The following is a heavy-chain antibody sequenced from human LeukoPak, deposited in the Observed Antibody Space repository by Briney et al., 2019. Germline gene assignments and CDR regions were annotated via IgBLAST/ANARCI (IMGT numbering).Heavy chain of an antibody. Sequence: SVKVSCKASGYTFTSYGISWVRQAPGQGLEWMGRIIPILGIANYAQKFQGRVTITADKSTSTAYMELSSLRSEDTAVYYCAREDGGYYYGSGSYSDYWGQGTLVTVSS. CDR2: IIPILGIA. J-gene: IGHJ4*02. CDR3: AREDGGYYYGSGSYSDY. D-gene: IGHD3-10*01. CDR1: GYTFTSYG. V-gene: IGHV1-69*04.